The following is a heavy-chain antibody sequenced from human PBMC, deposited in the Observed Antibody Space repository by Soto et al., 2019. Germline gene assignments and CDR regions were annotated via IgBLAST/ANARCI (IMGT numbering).Heavy chain of an antibody. Sequence: GGSLRLSCAASGFTVSSNYMSWVRQAPGKGLEWVSVIYSGGSTYYADSVKGSFTISRNNSKNTLYLQMNSLRAEDTAVYYCARDHHSYGFNYYYGMDVWGQGTTVTVSS. J-gene: IGHJ6*02. CDR1: GFTVSSNY. CDR2: IYSGGST. CDR3: ARDHHSYGFNYYYGMDV. D-gene: IGHD5-18*01. V-gene: IGHV3-66*01.